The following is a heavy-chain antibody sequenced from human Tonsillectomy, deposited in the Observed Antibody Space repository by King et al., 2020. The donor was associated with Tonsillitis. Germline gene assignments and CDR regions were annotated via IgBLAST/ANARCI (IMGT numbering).Heavy chain of an antibody. CDR3: ARDVAVAGATFDI. J-gene: IGHJ3*02. D-gene: IGHD6-19*01. CDR1: GGTFSRSG. CDR2: IIPSVDTV. Sequence: QLVQSGAQVKKPGSSMKVSCKASGGTFSRSGISWVRQAPGQGLEWMGGIIPSVDTVTYAQKFQGRVTFTADDSTNTAYMDLSSLRSEDTAVYYCARDVAVAGATFDIWGQGTKVIVSS. V-gene: IGHV1-69*01.